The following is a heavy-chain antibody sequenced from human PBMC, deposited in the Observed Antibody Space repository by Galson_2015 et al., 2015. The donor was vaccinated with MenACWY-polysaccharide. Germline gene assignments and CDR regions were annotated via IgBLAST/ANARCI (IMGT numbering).Heavy chain of an antibody. CDR3: AKDSLGTTWY. CDR1: GFTFSSYA. J-gene: IGHJ4*02. V-gene: IGHV3-23*01. D-gene: IGHD1-7*01. Sequence: SLRLSCAASGFTFSSYAMNWVRQAPGKGLEWVSGISARDGSAYYADSVKGRFTISRDNSQNTLYVQMNSLRAEDTAVYYCAKDSLGTTWYWGQGTLVTVSS. CDR2: ISARDGSA.